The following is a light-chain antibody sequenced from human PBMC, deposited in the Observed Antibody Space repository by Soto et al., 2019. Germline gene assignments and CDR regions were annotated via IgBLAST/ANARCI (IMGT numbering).Light chain of an antibody. CDR3: AAWDDSLNGYV. CDR2: SNN. Sequence: QSVLTQPPSASGTPGQRVTISCSGSSSNIGSSTVNWYQQLPGTAPKLLLYSNNQRPSGVPDRFSGSKSGTSASLAISGLQSEDEADYYCAAWDDSLNGYVIGTGTQLTVL. J-gene: IGLJ1*01. CDR1: SSNIGSST. V-gene: IGLV1-44*01.